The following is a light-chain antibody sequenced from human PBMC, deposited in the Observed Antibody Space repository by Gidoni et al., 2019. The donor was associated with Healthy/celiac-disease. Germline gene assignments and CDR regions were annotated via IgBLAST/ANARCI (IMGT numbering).Light chain of an antibody. J-gene: IGLJ1*01. CDR1: SSNIGAGYD. Sequence: QSVLTQPPSVSGAPRQRVTISCTGSSSNIGAGYDVHWYPQLPGTAPKLLIYGNSNRPSGVPDRFSGSKSGTSASLAITGLQAEDEADYYCQSYDSSLSVSYVFGTGTKVTVL. CDR2: GNS. V-gene: IGLV1-40*01. CDR3: QSYDSSLSVSYV.